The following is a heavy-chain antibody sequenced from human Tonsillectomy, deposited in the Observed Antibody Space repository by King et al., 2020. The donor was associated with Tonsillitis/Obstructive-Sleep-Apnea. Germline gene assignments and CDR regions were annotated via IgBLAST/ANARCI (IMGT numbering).Heavy chain of an antibody. CDR1: GGSISSYY. Sequence: VQLQESGPGLVKPSETLSLTCTVSGGSISSYYWSWIRQPPGKGLEWIGYIYYSGSTNYNPSLKSRVSISVDRSKNQFSLKLSSVTAADTAVYYCAREMVLWSVGAVLDTWGQGIMVTVSS. J-gene: IGHJ3*02. D-gene: IGHD2-8*01. V-gene: IGHV4-59*01. CDR3: AREMVLWSVGAVLDT. CDR2: IYYSGST.